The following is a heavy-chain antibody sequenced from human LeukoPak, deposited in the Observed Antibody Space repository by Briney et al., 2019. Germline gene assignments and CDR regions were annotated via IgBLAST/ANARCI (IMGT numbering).Heavy chain of an antibody. V-gene: IGHV3-11*04. CDR2: ISSSDSTI. CDR3: ARDRVVGAEKYFDY. J-gene: IGHJ4*02. Sequence: GGSLRLSCAASGFTFSDYYMSWIRQAPGKGLEWASYISSSDSTIYYADSVKGRFTISRDNAKNSLYLQMNSLRAEDTAVYYCARDRVVGAEKYFDYWGQGTLVTVSS. CDR1: GFTFSDYY. D-gene: IGHD1-26*01.